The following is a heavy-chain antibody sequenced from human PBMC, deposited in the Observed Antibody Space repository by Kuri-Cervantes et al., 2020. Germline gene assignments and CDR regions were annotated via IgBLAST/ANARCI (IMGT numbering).Heavy chain of an antibody. J-gene: IGHJ5*02. CDR3: ARDGGGYTALHWFDP. Sequence: GGSLRLSCAASGFYFTDAWMSWVRQAPGKGLEWVAVTSYDGSNKYYADSVKGRFSISRDNSKNTLYLQMNSLRTEDTAVYYCARDGGGYTALHWFDPWGQGTLVTVSS. CDR2: TSYDGSNK. D-gene: IGHD5-12*01. V-gene: IGHV3-30-3*01. CDR1: GFYFTDAW.